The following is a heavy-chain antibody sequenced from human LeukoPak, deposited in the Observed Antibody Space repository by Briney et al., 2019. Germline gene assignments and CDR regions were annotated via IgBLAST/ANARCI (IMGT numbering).Heavy chain of an antibody. CDR3: ARDLGPTMIVVAWREEYYFDY. V-gene: IGHV4-39*07. D-gene: IGHD3-22*01. J-gene: IGHJ4*02. CDR1: GASISSYY. Sequence: SETLSLTCTVSGASISSYYWGWIRQPPGKGLEWIGSIYYSGSTYYNPSLKSRVTISVDTSKNQFSLKLSSVTAADTAVYYCARDLGPTMIVVAWREEYYFDYWGQGTLVTVSS. CDR2: IYYSGST.